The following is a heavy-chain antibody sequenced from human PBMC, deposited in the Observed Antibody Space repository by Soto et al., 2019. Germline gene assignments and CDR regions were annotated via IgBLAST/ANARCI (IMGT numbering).Heavy chain of an antibody. D-gene: IGHD1-1*01. CDR3: ARGRYGDY. CDR1: GYTFTSYG. Sequence: QVHLVQSGAEVKKPGASVKVSCKASGYTFTSYGITWVRQAPGQGLEGMGWIIAHNGNTDYAQKLQGRVIVTRDTSTSTASMELRSLISDDTDVYSCARGRYGDYWGQGALVTVSS. V-gene: IGHV1-18*01. J-gene: IGHJ4*02. CDR2: IIAHNGNT.